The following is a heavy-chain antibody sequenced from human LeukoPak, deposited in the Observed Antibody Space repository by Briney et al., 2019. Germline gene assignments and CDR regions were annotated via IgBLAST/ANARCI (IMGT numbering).Heavy chain of an antibody. CDR3: ARPSLDSFDY. Sequence: GGSLRLSCAASGFTFDDYAMHWVRQAPGKGLEWVAFIRYDGSNKYYADSVKGRFTISRDNAKNSLYLQMNSLRAEDTAVYYCARPSLDSFDYWGQGTLVTVSS. J-gene: IGHJ4*02. CDR1: GFTFDDYA. CDR2: IRYDGSNK. D-gene: IGHD3-3*01. V-gene: IGHV3-33*08.